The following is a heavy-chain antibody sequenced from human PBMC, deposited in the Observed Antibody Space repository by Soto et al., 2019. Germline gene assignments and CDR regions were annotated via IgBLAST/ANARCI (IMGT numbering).Heavy chain of an antibody. D-gene: IGHD2-8*01. J-gene: IGHJ6*03. V-gene: IGHV4-34*01. CDR1: GGSFSGYY. CDR3: ARGCTMVYAIRYYYYMDV. Sequence: QVQLQQWGAGLLKPSETLSLTCAVYGGSFSGYYWSWIRQPPGKGLEWIGEINHSGSTNYNPSPKSRVTISVDTAKTRFSLKLSSVTAADTAVYYCARGCTMVYAIRYYYYMDVWGKGTTVTVSS. CDR2: INHSGST.